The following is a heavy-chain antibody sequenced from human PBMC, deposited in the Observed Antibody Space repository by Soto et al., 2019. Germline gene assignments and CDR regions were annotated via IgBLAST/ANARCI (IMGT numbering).Heavy chain of an antibody. CDR3: ARDVGYYYDSSGYYRFDY. J-gene: IGHJ4*02. V-gene: IGHV3-48*02. CDR1: GFTFSSYG. D-gene: IGHD3-22*01. Sequence: EVQLVESGGGLVQPGGSLRLSCAASGFTFSSYGMNWVRQAPGQGLEWVSYISRSSSTIYYADSVKGRFTISRLNAKNSLYLQMNSLRDEDTAVYYCARDVGYYYDSSGYYRFDYWGQGTLVTVSS. CDR2: ISRSSSTI.